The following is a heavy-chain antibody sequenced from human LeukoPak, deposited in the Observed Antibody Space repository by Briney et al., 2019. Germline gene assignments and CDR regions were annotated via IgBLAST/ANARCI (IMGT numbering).Heavy chain of an antibody. CDR3: YSHARWLVRGIDY. D-gene: IGHD6-19*01. J-gene: IGHJ4*02. V-gene: IGHV4-39*01. CDR2: IYYSGST. Sequence: PSGTLSLTCTVSGDSISSTNYYWGWIRQPPGKGLEWIGSIYYSGSTYYNPSLKSRVTISVDTSKNQFSLKLSSVTAADTAVYYCYSHARWLVRGIDYWAREPWSPSPQ. CDR1: GDSISSTNYY.